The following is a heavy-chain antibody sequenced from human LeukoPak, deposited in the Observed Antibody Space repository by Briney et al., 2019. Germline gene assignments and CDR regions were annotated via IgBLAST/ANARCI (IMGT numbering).Heavy chain of an antibody. CDR3: ARDGSGWHFDY. Sequence: SVKVSCKASGGTFSSYAISWVRQAPGQGLEWMGRIIPILGIANYAQKFQGRVTITADKSTSTAYMELSSLRSEDTAVYYCARDGSGWHFDYWGQGTLVTVSS. J-gene: IGHJ4*02. CDR2: IIPILGIA. V-gene: IGHV1-69*04. D-gene: IGHD6-19*01. CDR1: GGTFSSYA.